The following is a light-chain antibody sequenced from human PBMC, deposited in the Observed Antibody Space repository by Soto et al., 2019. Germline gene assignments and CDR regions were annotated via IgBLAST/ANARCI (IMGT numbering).Light chain of an antibody. V-gene: IGKV2-28*01. CDR2: LGS. J-gene: IGKJ4*02. CDR1: QSLLHSNGNNY. Sequence: IVMTQSPLSLPVTPGEPASISCRSSQSLLHSNGNNYLGWFLQKPGQSPQLLIYLGSSRASGVPDRFSGSGSGTDFTLKISRVEAEDVGVYYCMQVLQPPLTVGGVTKVEIK. CDR3: MQVLQPPLT.